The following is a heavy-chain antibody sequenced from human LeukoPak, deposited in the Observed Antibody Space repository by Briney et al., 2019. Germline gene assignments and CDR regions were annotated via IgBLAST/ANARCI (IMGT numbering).Heavy chain of an antibody. V-gene: IGHV4-59*08. J-gene: IGHJ4*02. CDR2: IYYSGST. Sequence: SETLSLTCTVSGDSVSGRYWSWIRQPPGKGLEWIGYIYYSGSTNYNPSLKSRVTISVDTSKNQFSLKLSSVTAADTAVYYCARLEGGSYLFDYWGQGTLVTVSS. D-gene: IGHD1-26*01. CDR1: GDSVSGRY. CDR3: ARLEGGSYLFDY.